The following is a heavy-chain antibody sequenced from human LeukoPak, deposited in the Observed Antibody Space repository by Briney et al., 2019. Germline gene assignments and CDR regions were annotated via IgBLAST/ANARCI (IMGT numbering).Heavy chain of an antibody. CDR1: GFTFSDYY. CDR2: IKQDGSEK. J-gene: IGHJ4*02. D-gene: IGHD2-15*01. V-gene: IGHV3-7*01. CDR3: ARGYPPQEVVVAAYFDY. Sequence: GGSLRLSCAASGFTFSDYYMSWIRQAPGKGLEWVANIKQDGSEKYYVDSVKGRFTISRDNAKNSLYLQMNSLRAEDTAVYYWARGYPPQEVVVAAYFDYWGQGTLVTVSS.